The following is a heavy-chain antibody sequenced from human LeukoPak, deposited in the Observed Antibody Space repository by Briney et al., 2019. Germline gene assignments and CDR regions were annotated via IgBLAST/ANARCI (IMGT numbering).Heavy chain of an antibody. D-gene: IGHD1-26*01. CDR1: GYAFNTYS. V-gene: IGHV3-53*01. Sequence: GGSLRLSCAASGYAFNTYSTSWVRQAPGKGLEWVSIIHSDGTTYYADSVKGRFTFSRDNSKNTLYLQMNSLRAEDTAVYFCARVRLGALDYWGQGTLVTVSS. CDR2: IHSDGTT. CDR3: ARVRLGALDY. J-gene: IGHJ4*02.